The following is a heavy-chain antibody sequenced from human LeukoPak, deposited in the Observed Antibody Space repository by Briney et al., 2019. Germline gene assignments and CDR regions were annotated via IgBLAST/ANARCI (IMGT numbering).Heavy chain of an antibody. CDR2: ISRSSSTI. D-gene: IGHD2-2*01. CDR1: GFTFSNYN. J-gene: IGHJ4*02. CDR3: AKTPPLAASRFDY. Sequence: PGGSLRLSCAASGFTFSNYNMNWVRQAPGKGLEWVSYISRSSSTIKYADSVKGRFTISRDNAKNSLYLQMNSLRAEDTAVYYCAKTPPLAASRFDYWGQGTLVTVSS. V-gene: IGHV3-48*01.